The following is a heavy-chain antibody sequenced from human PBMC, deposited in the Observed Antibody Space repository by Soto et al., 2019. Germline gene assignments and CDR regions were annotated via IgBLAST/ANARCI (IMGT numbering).Heavy chain of an antibody. V-gene: IGHV4-4*02. CDR2: IYHSGST. Sequence: SETLSLTCAVSSGSISSSNWWSWVRQPPGKGLEWIGEIYHSGSTNYNPSLKSRVTISVDKSKNQFSLKLSSVTAADTAVYYCARKFGELFPFDYWGQGTLVTVSS. CDR3: ARKFGELFPFDY. J-gene: IGHJ4*02. CDR1: SGSISSSNW. D-gene: IGHD3-10*01.